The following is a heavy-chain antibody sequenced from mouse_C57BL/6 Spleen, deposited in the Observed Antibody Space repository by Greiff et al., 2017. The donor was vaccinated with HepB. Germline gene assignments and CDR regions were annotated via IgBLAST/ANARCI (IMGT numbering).Heavy chain of an antibody. V-gene: IGHV1-69*01. J-gene: IGHJ1*03. CDR1: GYTFTSYW. CDR3: ERRGAYYDWYFDV. D-gene: IGHD1-1*02. Sequence: QVQLQQPGAELVMPGASVKLSCKASGYTFTSYWMHWVKQRPGQGLEWIGEIDPSDSYTNYNQKFKGKSTLTVDKSSSTAYMQLSSLTSEESAVYYCERRGAYYDWYFDVWGTGTTVTVSS. CDR2: IDPSDSYT.